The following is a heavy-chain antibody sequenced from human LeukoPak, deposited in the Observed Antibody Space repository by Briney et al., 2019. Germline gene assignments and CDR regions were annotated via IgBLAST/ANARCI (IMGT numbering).Heavy chain of an antibody. Sequence: GGSLRLSCAASGFTFSSYWTSWVRQAPGKGLEWVANIKQDGSEKYYVDSVKGRFTISRDNAKSSLYLQMNSLRAEDTAVYYCARDSRGFDYWGQGTLVTVSS. J-gene: IGHJ4*02. CDR3: ARDSRGFDY. CDR1: GFTFSSYW. V-gene: IGHV3-7*01. CDR2: IKQDGSEK.